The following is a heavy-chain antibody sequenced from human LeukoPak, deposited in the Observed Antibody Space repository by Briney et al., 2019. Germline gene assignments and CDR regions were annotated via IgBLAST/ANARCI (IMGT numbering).Heavy chain of an antibody. CDR1: GFTFSSYA. CDR3: AKGRVSSGSYVGYAFDM. J-gene: IGHJ3*02. D-gene: IGHD3-22*01. V-gene: IGHV3-23*01. CDR2: ISGSGGNT. Sequence: GGSLRLSCAASGFTFSSYAMSWVRQAPGKGLEWVSVISGSGGNTYYADSVKGRFTISRDNSKQTSYLQMNSLRAEDTAVYYCAKGRVSSGSYVGYAFDMWGQGTMVTVSS.